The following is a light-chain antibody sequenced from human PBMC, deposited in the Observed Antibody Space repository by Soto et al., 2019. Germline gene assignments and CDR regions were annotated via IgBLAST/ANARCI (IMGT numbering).Light chain of an antibody. J-gene: IGKJ4*01. CDR1: QRVSSSY. Sequence: EIVLTQSPCTLSLSPGERAALSCRASQRVSSSYLAWYQQKPGQAPRLLIYGASSRATDIPDRFSGSGSWTEFTLTISRLEPEDFAVYYCQQYGSSPLTFGGGTKVEIK. CDR3: QQYGSSPLT. CDR2: GAS. V-gene: IGKV3-20*01.